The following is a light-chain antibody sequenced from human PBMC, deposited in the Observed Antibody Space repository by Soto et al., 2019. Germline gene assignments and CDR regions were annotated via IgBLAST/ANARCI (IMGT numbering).Light chain of an antibody. J-gene: IGKJ1*01. CDR1: QSVSYN. Sequence: ETVMTQSPATLSVSPGDRATLSCSASQSVSYNLAWYQQKPGQAPRLLIYDASTRATGIPARFSGSASGTEFTLTISSLLSEDFATYYCQQYNSYSRTFGQGTKVDIK. CDR2: DAS. V-gene: IGKV3D-15*01. CDR3: QQYNSYSRT.